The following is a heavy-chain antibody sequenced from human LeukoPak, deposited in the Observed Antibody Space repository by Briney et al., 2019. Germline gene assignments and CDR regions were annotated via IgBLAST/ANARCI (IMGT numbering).Heavy chain of an antibody. Sequence: ASVKVSCKASGYTFTSYGISWVRQAPGQGLEWMGWISAYNGNTNYAQKLQGRVTMTTDTSTSTAYMELRSPRSDDTAVYYCARDNVAAYYFDYWGQGTLVTVSS. D-gene: IGHD6-19*01. CDR1: GYTFTSYG. CDR3: ARDNVAAYYFDY. J-gene: IGHJ4*02. V-gene: IGHV1-18*01. CDR2: ISAYNGNT.